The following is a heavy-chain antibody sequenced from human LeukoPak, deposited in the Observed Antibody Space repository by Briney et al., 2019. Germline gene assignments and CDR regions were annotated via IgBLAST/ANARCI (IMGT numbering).Heavy chain of an antibody. CDR1: GYTFTDYC. CDR3: ARDYERIIMVRGVPLSPQTVFDP. D-gene: IGHD3-10*01. J-gene: IGHJ5*02. V-gene: IGHV1-2*02. CDR2: INPNSGGT. Sequence: GASVKVSCKTSGYTFTDYCIHWVRQAPGQGPEWMGWINPNSGGTNYAQNLQGRVTMTRDTSISTAYMELSRLRSDDTAVYYCARDYERIIMVRGVPLSPQTVFDPWGQGTLVTVSS.